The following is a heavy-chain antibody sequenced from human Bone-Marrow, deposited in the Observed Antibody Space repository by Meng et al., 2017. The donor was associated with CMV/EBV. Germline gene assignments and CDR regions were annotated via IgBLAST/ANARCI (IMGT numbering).Heavy chain of an antibody. CDR3: ARAPHYYDSVGGDY. V-gene: IGHV3-48*03. CDR2: ISSSGSTI. D-gene: IGHD3-22*01. J-gene: IGHJ4*02. Sequence: GESLKISCAASGFTFSSYEMNWVRQAPGKGLEWVSYISSSGSTIYYADSVKGRFTISRDNAKNSLYLQMNSLRAEDTAVYYCARAPHYYDSVGGDYWGQGQLVTVSS. CDR1: GFTFSSYE.